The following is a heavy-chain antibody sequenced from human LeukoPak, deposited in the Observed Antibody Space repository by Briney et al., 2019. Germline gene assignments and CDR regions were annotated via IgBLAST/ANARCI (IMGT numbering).Heavy chain of an antibody. D-gene: IGHD2-21*01. Sequence: GVSLRLSCAASGFTFSTFGMHWVRQAPGKGLEWVAFIRYDGSNKKYADAVTGRFTISRDNSKNTLYLQMNSLRPEGTAVYYCAKRRGEDYFDYWGQGTLVTVSS. CDR3: AKRRGEDYFDY. CDR2: IRYDGSNK. V-gene: IGHV3-30*02. J-gene: IGHJ4*02. CDR1: GFTFSTFG.